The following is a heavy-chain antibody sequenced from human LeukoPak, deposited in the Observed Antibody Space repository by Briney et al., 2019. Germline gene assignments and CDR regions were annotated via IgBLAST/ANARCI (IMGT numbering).Heavy chain of an antibody. CDR1: GFTFSSYA. V-gene: IGHV3-7*01. J-gene: IGHJ4*02. Sequence: GGSLRLSCAASGFTFSSYAMSWVRQAPGKGLEWVANIKQDGSDKYYVDSVKGRFTISRDNAKNSLYLQMNSLRTEDTAVYYCVRDPGGLDYWGQGTLVTVSS. D-gene: IGHD2-8*02. CDR2: IKQDGSDK. CDR3: VRDPGGLDY.